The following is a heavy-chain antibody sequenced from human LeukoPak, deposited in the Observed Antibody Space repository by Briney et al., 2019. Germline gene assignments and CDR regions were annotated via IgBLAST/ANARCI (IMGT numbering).Heavy chain of an antibody. J-gene: IGHJ3*02. V-gene: IGHV4-61*01. D-gene: IGHD5-18*01. CDR1: GVSVSSGSYY. CDR3: ARGRRIQLYKDAFDI. CDR2: IYYSGST. Sequence: SETLSLTCTVSGVSVSSGSYYWSWIRQPPGKGLEWIGCIYYSGSTNYNPSLKSRVTISVDTSKNQFSLKLSSVTAADTAVYYCARGRRIQLYKDAFDIWGQGTMVTVSS.